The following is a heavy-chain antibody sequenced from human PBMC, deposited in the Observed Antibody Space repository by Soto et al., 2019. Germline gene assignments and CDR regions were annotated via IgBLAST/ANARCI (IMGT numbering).Heavy chain of an antibody. J-gene: IGHJ5*02. V-gene: IGHV1-2*02. CDR2: INPNSGGT. CDR1: GYTFTGYY. Sequence: ASVNGYCKTSGYTFTGYYMHWVRQSHGQGLEWMGWINPNSGGTNYAQKFQGRVTMTRDTSISTAYMELSRLRSDDTAVYYCASYNTSGKAFDPWGQGTLVTVSS. CDR3: ASYNTSGKAFDP. D-gene: IGHD3-10*01.